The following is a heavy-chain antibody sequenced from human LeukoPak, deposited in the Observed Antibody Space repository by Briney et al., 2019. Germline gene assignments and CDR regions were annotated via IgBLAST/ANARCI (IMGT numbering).Heavy chain of an antibody. CDR1: GGSISSGGYS. CDR2: IYHSGST. J-gene: IGHJ4*02. CDR3: ARGASVMPYFDY. Sequence: SQTLSLTCAVSGGSISSGGYSWSWIRQPPEKGLEWIGYIYHSGSTYYNPSLKSRVTISVDRSKNQFSLKLSSVTAADTAVYYCARGASVMPYFDYWGQGALVTVSS. V-gene: IGHV4-30-2*01. D-gene: IGHD1-26*01.